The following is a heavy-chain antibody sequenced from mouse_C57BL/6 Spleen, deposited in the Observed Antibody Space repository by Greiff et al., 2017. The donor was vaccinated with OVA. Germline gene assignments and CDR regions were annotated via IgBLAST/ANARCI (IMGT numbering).Heavy chain of an antibody. D-gene: IGHD4-1*02. J-gene: IGHJ2*01. Sequence: VHVKQSGPELVKPGASVKISCKASGYTFTDYYMNWVKQSHGKSLEWIGDINPNNGGTSYNQKFKGKATLTVDKSSSTAYMELRSLTSEDSAVYYCASTGTGFDYWGQGTTLTVSS. CDR2: INPNNGGT. CDR3: ASTGTGFDY. CDR1: GYTFTDYY. V-gene: IGHV1-26*01.